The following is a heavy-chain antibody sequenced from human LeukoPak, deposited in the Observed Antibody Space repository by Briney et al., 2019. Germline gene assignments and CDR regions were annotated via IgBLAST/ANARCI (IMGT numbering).Heavy chain of an antibody. Sequence: GGSLRLSCAASGFTFSSYAMHWVRQAPGQRLEWMGWINAGNGNTKYSQKFQGRVTITRDTSASTAYMELSSLRSEDTAVYYCARERYHNGRVFDYWGQGTLVTVSS. CDR1: GFTFSSYA. CDR2: INAGNGNT. D-gene: IGHD1-1*01. CDR3: ARERYHNGRVFDY. J-gene: IGHJ4*02. V-gene: IGHV1-3*01.